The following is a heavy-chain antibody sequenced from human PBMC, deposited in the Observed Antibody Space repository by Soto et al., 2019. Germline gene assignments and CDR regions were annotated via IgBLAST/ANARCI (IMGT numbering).Heavy chain of an antibody. Sequence: GGSLRLSCAASGFTFSSYAMSWVRQAPGKGLEWVSAISGSGGSTYYADSVKGRFTISRDNSKNTLYLQMNSLRAEDTAVYYCANGGALAARRGYYYYGIDGRGQRTTVTGSS. CDR1: GFTFSSYA. CDR2: ISGSGGST. CDR3: ANGGALAARRGYYYYGIDG. J-gene: IGHJ6*02. V-gene: IGHV3-23*01. D-gene: IGHD6-6*01.